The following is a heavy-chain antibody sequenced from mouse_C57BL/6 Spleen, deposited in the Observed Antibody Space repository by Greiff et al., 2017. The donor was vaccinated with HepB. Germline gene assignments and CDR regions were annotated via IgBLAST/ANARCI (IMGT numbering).Heavy chain of an antibody. V-gene: IGHV1-59*01. Sequence: VQLQQPGAELVRPGTSVKLSCKASGYTFTSYWMHWVKQRPGQGLEWIGVIDPSDSYTNYNQKFKGKATLTVDTSSSTAYMQLSSLTSEDSAVYYCAREGYYGSSYLTWFAYWGQGTLVTVSA. CDR2: IDPSDSYT. CDR1: GYTFTSYW. CDR3: AREGYYGSSYLTWFAY. D-gene: IGHD1-1*01. J-gene: IGHJ3*01.